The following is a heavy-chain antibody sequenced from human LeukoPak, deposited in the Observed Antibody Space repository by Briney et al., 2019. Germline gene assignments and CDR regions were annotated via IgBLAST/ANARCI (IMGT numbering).Heavy chain of an antibody. CDR1: GFTFSSYA. CDR2: ISGSGGST. Sequence: PGGSLRLSCAASGFTFSSYAMSWVRQAPGKGLEWVSAISGSGGSTYYADSVKGRFTISRDNSKNTLYLQMNSLRAEDTAVYYCAKDRYCSGGSCYDRLGYWGQGTLVTVSS. D-gene: IGHD2-15*01. CDR3: AKDRYCSGGSCYDRLGY. V-gene: IGHV3-23*01. J-gene: IGHJ4*02.